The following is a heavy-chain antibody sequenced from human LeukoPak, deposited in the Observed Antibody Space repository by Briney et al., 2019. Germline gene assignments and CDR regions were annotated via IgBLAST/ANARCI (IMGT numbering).Heavy chain of an antibody. J-gene: IGHJ6*03. D-gene: IGHD3-10*01. CDR3: ARESGSGRGDLKNPVYYYYYYMDV. CDR2: IFPSGGEI. Sequence: GGSLRLSCEASGFTFSTFAMIWVRQPPGKGLEWVSSIFPSGGEIHYADSVRGRFTISRDNSKSTLSLQMNSLRSDDTAVYYCARESGSGRGDLKNPVYYYYYYMDVWGKGTTVTVSS. CDR1: GFTFSTFA. V-gene: IGHV3-23*01.